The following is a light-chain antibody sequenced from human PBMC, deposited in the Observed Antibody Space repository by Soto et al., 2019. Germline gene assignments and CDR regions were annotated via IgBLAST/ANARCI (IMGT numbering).Light chain of an antibody. V-gene: IGLV1-44*01. J-gene: IGLJ2*01. CDR1: SSNIGSNT. CDR3: AAWDDSLNGVV. Sequence: QSVLTQPPSASATPGQRVTISCSGGSSNIGSNTVNWYQQLPGTAPKLLIHSNNQRPSGVPDRFSGSKSGTSASLAISGLQSEDEADYFCAAWDDSLNGVVFGGVTKVTVL. CDR2: SNN.